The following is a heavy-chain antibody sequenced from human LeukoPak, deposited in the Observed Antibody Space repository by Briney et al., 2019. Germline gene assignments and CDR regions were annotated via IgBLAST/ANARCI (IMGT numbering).Heavy chain of an antibody. CDR1: GFTFSNYA. CDR2: ISYDANDK. CDR3: AREIVDQPPKGFDY. J-gene: IGHJ4*02. D-gene: IGHD2-2*01. V-gene: IGHV3-30*04. Sequence: GGSLRLSCAASGFTFSNYAMHWVRQAPGKGLEWVAVISYDANDKYYADSVKGRFTISRDNSKNTLYLQMNNLRAEDTAVYYCAREIVDQPPKGFDYWGQGTLVTVSS.